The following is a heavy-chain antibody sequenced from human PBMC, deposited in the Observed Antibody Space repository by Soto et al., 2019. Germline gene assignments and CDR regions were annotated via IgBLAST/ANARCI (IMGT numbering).Heavy chain of an antibody. D-gene: IGHD5-12*01. CDR2: INHSGST. Sequence: QVQLQQWGAGLLKPSETLSLTCAVYGGSFSGYYWSWIRPPPGKGLEWIGEINHSGSTNYNPSLKSRVTISVDTSKNQFSLKLSSVTAADTAVYYCAVNSGYGHFDYWGQGTLVTVSS. CDR1: GGSFSGYY. CDR3: AVNSGYGHFDY. J-gene: IGHJ4*02. V-gene: IGHV4-34*01.